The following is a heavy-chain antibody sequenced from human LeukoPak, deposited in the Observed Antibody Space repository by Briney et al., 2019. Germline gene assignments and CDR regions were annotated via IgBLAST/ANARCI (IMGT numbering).Heavy chain of an antibody. D-gene: IGHD6-19*01. J-gene: IGHJ5*02. CDR1: GGSISSYY. CDR3: ARVKAVAGKGWFDP. CDR2: IYYSGST. Sequence: SETLSLTXTVSGGSISSYYWSWIRQPPGKGLEWIGYIYYSGSTNYNPSLKSRVTISVDTSKNQFSLKLSSVTAADTAVYYCARVKAVAGKGWFDPWGPGTLVTVSS. V-gene: IGHV4-59*01.